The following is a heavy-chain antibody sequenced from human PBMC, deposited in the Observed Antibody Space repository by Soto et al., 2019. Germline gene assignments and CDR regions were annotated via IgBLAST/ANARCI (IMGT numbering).Heavy chain of an antibody. CDR3: ARDSGPTWRKLPNYFDYRGQGTPWIKLPNYCDY. V-gene: IGHV1-69*13. D-gene: IGHD5-18*01. J-gene: IGHJ4*02. CDR1: GGTFSNYT. Sequence: ASVKVSCKASGGTFSNYTINWVRQAPGQGLEWLGGVIPIFGTAHYAQKFQGRVTITADESTSTAYMELSSLTSDDTAVYYCARDSGPTWRKLPNYFDYRGQGTPWIKLPNYCDYWGQGTLVTVSS. CDR2: VIPIFGTA.